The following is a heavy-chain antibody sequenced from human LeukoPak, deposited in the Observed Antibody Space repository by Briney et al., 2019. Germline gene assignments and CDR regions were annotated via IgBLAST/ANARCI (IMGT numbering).Heavy chain of an antibody. CDR1: GGSISSYY. J-gene: IGHJ4*02. V-gene: IGHV4-39*07. D-gene: IGHD3-22*01. CDR2: IYYSGST. Sequence: PSETLSLTCTVSGGSISSYYWSWIRQPPGKGLEWIGSIYYSGSTYYNPSLKSRVTISVDTSKNQFSLKLSSVTAADTAVYYCARDSHYYDSSDYYKYWGQGTLVTVSS. CDR3: ARDSHYYDSSDYYKY.